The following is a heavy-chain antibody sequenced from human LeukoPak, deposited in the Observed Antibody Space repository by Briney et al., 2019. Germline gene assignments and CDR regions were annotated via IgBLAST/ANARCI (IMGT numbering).Heavy chain of an antibody. J-gene: IGHJ4*02. CDR2: ISWNSGTI. Sequence: GGSLRLSCAASGFTFDDYAMHWVRQAPGKGLEWVSGISWNSGTIVYADSVKGRFTISRDNAKNSLYLQMNSLRAEDTAFYYCAKVFVNSGWSDFDYWGQGTLVTVSS. CDR1: GFTFDDYA. CDR3: AKVFVNSGWSDFDY. V-gene: IGHV3-9*01. D-gene: IGHD6-19*01.